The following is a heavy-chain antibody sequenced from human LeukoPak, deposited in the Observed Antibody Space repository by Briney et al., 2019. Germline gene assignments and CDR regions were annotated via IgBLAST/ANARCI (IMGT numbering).Heavy chain of an antibody. D-gene: IGHD3-9*01. V-gene: IGHV4-59*01. Sequence: SETLSLTCTVSGGSISSYYWSWIRQPPGKGLEWIGYIYYSGSTNYNPSLKSRVTISVDTSKNQFSLKLSSVTAADTAVYYCARVTGYTIEDYFDYRGQGTLVTVSS. CDR2: IYYSGST. CDR1: GGSISSYY. CDR3: ARVTGYTIEDYFDY. J-gene: IGHJ4*02.